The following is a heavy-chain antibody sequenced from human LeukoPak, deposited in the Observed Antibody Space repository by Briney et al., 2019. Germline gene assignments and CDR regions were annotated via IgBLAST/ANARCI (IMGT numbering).Heavy chain of an antibody. CDR3: AKDEDWASGHYLDY. V-gene: IGHV3-23*01. CDR2: ISESGGTT. CDR1: GFTFSDSY. D-gene: IGHD3-10*01. Sequence: PGGSLRLSCAASGFTFSDSYMSWVRQAPGKGLEWVSAISESGGTTYYADSVKGRFTISRDSSKNTLYLQMNSLRADDTALYYCAKDEDWASGHYLDYWGQGTLVTVSS. J-gene: IGHJ4*02.